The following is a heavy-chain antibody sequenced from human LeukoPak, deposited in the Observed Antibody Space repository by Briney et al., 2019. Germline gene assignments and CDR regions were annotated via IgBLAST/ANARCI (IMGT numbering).Heavy chain of an antibody. J-gene: IGHJ6*02. CDR1: GFTFSDYY. CDR3: ARDGGMIRFGGQDV. D-gene: IGHD3-16*01. CDR2: ISSSGGTI. Sequence: PGGSLRLSCAASGFTFSDYYMTWIRQAPGKGLEWISYISSSGGTIYYADSVKGRFTISRDNAKNSVYLQMNSLRVEDTAVYYCARDGGMIRFGGQDVWGQGTTVTVS. V-gene: IGHV3-11*04.